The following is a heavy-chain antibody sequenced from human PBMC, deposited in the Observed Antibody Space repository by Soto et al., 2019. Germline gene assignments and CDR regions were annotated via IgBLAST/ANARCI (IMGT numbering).Heavy chain of an antibody. CDR2: IIPNSGGA. J-gene: IGHJ6*02. CDR3: ASAYYDSSGPWEKKYYGMDV. Sequence: ASVKVSCKASGYTFTGYYMHWVRQAPGQGLEWMGWIIPNSGGANYAQKFQGRVTMTGDESTSTAYMELSSLRSEDTAVYYCASAYYDSSGPWEKKYYGMDVWGQGTTVTVSS. CDR1: GYTFTGYY. V-gene: IGHV1-2*02. D-gene: IGHD3-22*01.